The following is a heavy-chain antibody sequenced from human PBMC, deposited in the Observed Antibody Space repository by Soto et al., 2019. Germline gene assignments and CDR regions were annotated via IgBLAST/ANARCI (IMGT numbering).Heavy chain of an antibody. CDR3: ARLASGSNWFDP. V-gene: IGHV4-39*01. CDR2: IYYSGST. J-gene: IGHJ5*02. D-gene: IGHD1-26*01. Sequence: KTSETLSLTCTVSGGSISSSSYYWGWIRQPPGKGLEWIGSIYYSGSTYYNPSLKSRVTISVDTSKNQFSLKLSSVTAADTAVYYCARLASGSNWFDPWGQGTLVTVSS. CDR1: GGSISSSSYY.